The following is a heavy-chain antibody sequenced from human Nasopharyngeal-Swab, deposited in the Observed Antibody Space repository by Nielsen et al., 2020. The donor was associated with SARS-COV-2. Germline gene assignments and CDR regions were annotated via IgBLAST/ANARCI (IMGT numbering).Heavy chain of an antibody. CDR3: AKDRDSGDDSEEYYHYYGMDV. Sequence: GESLKISCAASGFTVSSNYMSWVRQAPGKGLEWVSVIYSGGSTYYADSVKGRFTISRDNSKNTLNLQMNSLRVEDTAIYYCAKDRDSGDDSEEYYHYYGMDVWGQGITVTVSS. CDR1: GFTVSSNY. J-gene: IGHJ6*02. CDR2: IYSGGST. D-gene: IGHD4-17*01. V-gene: IGHV3-53*01.